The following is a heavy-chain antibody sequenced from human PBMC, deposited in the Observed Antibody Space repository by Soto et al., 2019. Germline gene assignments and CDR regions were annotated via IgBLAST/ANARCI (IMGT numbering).Heavy chain of an antibody. Sequence: SDTLSLTCSVSGYSIRSGYYWGWVRQAPGKGLEWLGSVYHNGIMFHNPSFQSRVTISVDTSKNQFSLNLRSVTAADTAVYYCAALWFGELAFNYWGLGILVTVSS. V-gene: IGHV4-38-2*02. J-gene: IGHJ4*01. CDR1: GYSIRSGYY. CDR3: AALWFGELAFNY. D-gene: IGHD3-10*01. CDR2: VYHNGIM.